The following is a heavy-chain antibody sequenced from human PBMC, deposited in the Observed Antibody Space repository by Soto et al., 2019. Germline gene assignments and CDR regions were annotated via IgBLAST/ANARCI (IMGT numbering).Heavy chain of an antibody. CDR2: IKSKTDGGTT. J-gene: IGHJ3*02. CDR1: GFTFSNAW. CDR3: TTAATAPLWFGGLLSTDAFDI. V-gene: IGHV3-15*01. Sequence: PGGSLRLSCAASGFTFSNAWMSWVRQAPGKGLEWVGRIKSKTDGGTTDYAAPVKGRFTISRDDSKNTLYLQMNSLKTEDTAVYYCTTAATAPLWFGGLLSTDAFDIWGQGTMVTVSS. D-gene: IGHD3-10*01.